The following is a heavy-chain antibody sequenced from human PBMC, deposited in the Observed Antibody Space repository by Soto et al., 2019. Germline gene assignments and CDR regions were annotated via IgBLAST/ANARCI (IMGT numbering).Heavy chain of an antibody. Sequence: PTETVSLTSAVYAGSFIGNYWSWIRPPPAKRLEWIGEINHSGSTNYNSSLKSRVTISVDTSKNQFSLKLRSVTAADTAVYYCARILAVRGVIYRVAYFNYWGQGTLVTVSS. CDR3: ARILAVRGVIYRVAYFNY. CDR2: INHSGST. J-gene: IGHJ4*02. V-gene: IGHV4-34*01. CDR1: AGSFIGNY. D-gene: IGHD3-10*01.